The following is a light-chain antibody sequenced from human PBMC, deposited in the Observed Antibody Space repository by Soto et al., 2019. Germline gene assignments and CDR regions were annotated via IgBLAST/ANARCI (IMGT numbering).Light chain of an antibody. CDR3: QQATGFPVT. J-gene: IGKJ4*01. V-gene: IGKV1-12*01. CDR1: QGVSSW. Sequence: DIQMTQSPSSVSASVGDRVTITCRASQGVSSWLAWYQQKPGKAPKLLIYGASNLQSGVPSRFSGSGSGTGFPLTIRSQQPEDFATYYCQQATGFPVTFGGGTEVEIK. CDR2: GAS.